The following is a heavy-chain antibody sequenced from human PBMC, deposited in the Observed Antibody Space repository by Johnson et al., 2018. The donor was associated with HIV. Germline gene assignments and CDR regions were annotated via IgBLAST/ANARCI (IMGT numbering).Heavy chain of an antibody. CDR1: GFTFSNVD. J-gene: IGHJ3*02. V-gene: IGHV3-13*01. Sequence: VQLVESGGGLIQPGGSLRLSCAASGFTFSNVDMHWVRQATGKGLEWVSTIGTDGDTYYPGSVKGRFTISRENDKNSLYLQMNSLRAGDTAVYYCVRARGYSLAFDIWGQGTMVTVSS. CDR3: VRARGYSLAFDI. CDR2: IGTDGDT. D-gene: IGHD2-21*01.